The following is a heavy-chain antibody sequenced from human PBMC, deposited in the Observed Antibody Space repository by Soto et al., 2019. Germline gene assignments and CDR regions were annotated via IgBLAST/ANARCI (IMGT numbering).Heavy chain of an antibody. V-gene: IGHV4-59*05. CDR3: GIGYVILTGYPRGDYYGMDV. D-gene: IGHD3-9*01. Sequence: SETLSLTCTVSGGSISSYYWSWIRQPPGKGLEWIGSIYYSGSTYYNPSLKSRVTISVDTSKNQFSLKLSSVTAADTAVYYCGIGYVILTGYPRGDYYGMDVGGQGTTVTVSS. CDR1: GGSISSYY. J-gene: IGHJ6*02. CDR2: IYYSGST.